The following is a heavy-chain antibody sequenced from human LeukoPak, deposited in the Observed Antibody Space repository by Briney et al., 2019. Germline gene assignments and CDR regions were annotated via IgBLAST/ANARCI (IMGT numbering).Heavy chain of an antibody. Sequence: ASVKVSCKASGYTFTSYDINWVRQAPGQGLEWMGWMDPNSGNTVYAQKFQGRVTITRNTSISTAYMEPSSLRSEDTAVYYCARETSLNYWGQGTLVTVSS. CDR3: ARETSLNY. CDR1: GYTFTSYD. V-gene: IGHV1-8*03. J-gene: IGHJ4*02. CDR2: MDPNSGNT.